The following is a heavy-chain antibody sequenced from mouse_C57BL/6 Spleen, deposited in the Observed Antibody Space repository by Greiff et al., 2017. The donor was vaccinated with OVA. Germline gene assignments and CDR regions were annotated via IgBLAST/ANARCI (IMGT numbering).Heavy chain of an antibody. D-gene: IGHD2-2*01. V-gene: IGHV2-9*01. CDR1: GFSLTSYG. CDR3: AKHEDGYDGEFAY. J-gene: IGHJ3*01. Sequence: QVQLKESGPGLVAPSQSLSITCTVSGFSLTSYGVDWVRQPPGKGLEWLGVICGGGSTNYNSALMSRLSISKDNSKSQVFLKMNSLQTDDTAMYYCAKHEDGYDGEFAYWGQGTLVTVSA. CDR2: ICGGGST.